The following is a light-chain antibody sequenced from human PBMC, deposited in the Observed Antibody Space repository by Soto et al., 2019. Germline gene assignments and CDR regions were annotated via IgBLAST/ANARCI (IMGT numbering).Light chain of an antibody. V-gene: IGLV1-40*01. CDR1: SSNIGARYD. J-gene: IGLJ2*01. CDR2: GNN. Sequence: QSVLTQPPSVSGAPGQRVAISCTGSSSNIGARYDVHWYQQLPGTPPKLLIYGNNNRPSGVPDRFSGSKSGTSASLAITGLQAEDEADYYCQSYDSSLSASVFGGGTQLTVL. CDR3: QSYDSSLSASV.